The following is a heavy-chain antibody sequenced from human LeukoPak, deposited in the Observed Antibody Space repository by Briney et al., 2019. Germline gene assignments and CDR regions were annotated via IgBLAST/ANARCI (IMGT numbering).Heavy chain of an antibody. CDR1: GNYW. CDR3: ARPGVGFDY. V-gene: IGHV3-74*01. J-gene: IGHJ4*02. Sequence: GGSLRLSCAASGNYWMHWVRQAPGKGLVWVSHINSDGSSTSYADSVKGRFTISRDNAKNTLYLQMNSLRAEDTAVYYCARPGVGFDYWGQGTPATVSS. CDR2: INSDGSST.